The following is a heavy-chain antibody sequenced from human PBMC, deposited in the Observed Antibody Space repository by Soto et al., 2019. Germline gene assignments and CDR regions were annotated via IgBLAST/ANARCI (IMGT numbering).Heavy chain of an antibody. CDR3: ARESLTRGYYYGMDV. J-gene: IGHJ6*02. Sequence: SETLSLTCTVSGGSISSYYWSWIRQPPGKGLEWIGYIYYSGSTNYNPSLKSRVTISVDTSKNQFSLKLSSVTAADTAVYYCARESLTRGYYYGMDVWGQGTTVTVSS. CDR1: GGSISSYY. CDR2: IYYSGST. V-gene: IGHV4-59*01. D-gene: IGHD3-10*01.